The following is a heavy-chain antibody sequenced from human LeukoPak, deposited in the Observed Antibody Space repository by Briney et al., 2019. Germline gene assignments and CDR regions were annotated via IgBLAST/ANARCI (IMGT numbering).Heavy chain of an antibody. J-gene: IGHJ4*02. CDR1: GGSFSGYY. V-gene: IGHV4-34*01. CDR2: INHSGST. Sequence: SETLSLTCAVYGGSFSGYYWSWIRQPPGKGLEWIGEINHSGSTNYNPSLKSRVTISVDTSKNQFSLKLSSVTAADTAVYYCAIDSSGSYYLDYWGQGTLVTVSS. CDR3: AIDSSGSYYLDY. D-gene: IGHD1-26*01.